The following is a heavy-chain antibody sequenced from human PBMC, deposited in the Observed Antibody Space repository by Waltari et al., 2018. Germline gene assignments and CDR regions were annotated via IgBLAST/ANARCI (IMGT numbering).Heavy chain of an antibody. Sequence: EVQLVESGGGLVQPGGSLRLSCAASGFTFSSYWMHWVRQAPGKGLVWVSRINSDGTSRGYADSVKGRFTISRDNAKNTLYLQMNSLRAEDTAVYYCARDPRNLGFDPWGQGTLVTVSS. CDR3: ARDPRNLGFDP. CDR2: INSDGTSR. CDR1: GFTFSSYW. J-gene: IGHJ5*02. V-gene: IGHV3-74*01. D-gene: IGHD1-1*01.